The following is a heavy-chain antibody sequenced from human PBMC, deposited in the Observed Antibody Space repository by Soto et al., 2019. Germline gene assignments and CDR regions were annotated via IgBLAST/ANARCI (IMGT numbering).Heavy chain of an antibody. J-gene: IGHJ6*03. D-gene: IGHD2-2*01. CDR1: GYTFTSYA. Sequence: GASVKVSCKASGYTFTSYAMHWVRQAPGQRLEWMGWINAGNGNTKYSQKFQGRVTITRDTSASTAYMELSSLSSEDTAVYYCARSFSTHCSSTSCYAPHTYYYYYYMDVWGKGTTVTVSS. CDR2: INAGNGNT. V-gene: IGHV1-3*01. CDR3: ARSFSTHCSSTSCYAPHTYYYYYYMDV.